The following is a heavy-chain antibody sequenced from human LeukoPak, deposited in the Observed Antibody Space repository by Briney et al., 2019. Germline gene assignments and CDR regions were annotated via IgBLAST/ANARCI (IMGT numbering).Heavy chain of an antibody. J-gene: IGHJ4*02. V-gene: IGHV1-18*01. CDR3: ARDHGGYETEYYFDY. CDR1: GYTFTRYS. Sequence: ASVKVSCKASGYTFTRYSISWVRQAPGQGLEWMGWISAYNGDTKYEQKLQGRVTLTTDASTSTAYMELRSLRSDDTAVYYCARDHGGYETEYYFDYWGQGTLVTVSS. D-gene: IGHD5-12*01. CDR2: ISAYNGDT.